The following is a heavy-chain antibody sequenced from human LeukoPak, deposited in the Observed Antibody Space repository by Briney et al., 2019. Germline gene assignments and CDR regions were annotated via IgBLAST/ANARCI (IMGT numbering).Heavy chain of an antibody. CDR3: ARDRGFLEWSPYYYYGMDV. J-gene: IGHJ6*02. CDR2: IYTSGST. D-gene: IGHD3-3*01. CDR1: GGSISSGSYY. Sequence: SQTLSLTCTVSGGSISSGSYYWSWIRQPAGKGLEWIGRIYTSGSTNYNPPLKSRVTISVDTSKNQFSLNLNSVTAADTAVYYCARDRGFLEWSPYYYYGMDVWGQGTTVTVSS. V-gene: IGHV4-61*02.